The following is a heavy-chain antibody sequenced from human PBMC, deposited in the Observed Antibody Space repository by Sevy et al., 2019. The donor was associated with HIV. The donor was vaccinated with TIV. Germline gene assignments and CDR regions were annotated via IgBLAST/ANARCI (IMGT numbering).Heavy chain of an antibody. J-gene: IGHJ6*02. V-gene: IGHV5-51*01. CDR1: GYSFTSYW. CDR2: IYPGDSDT. CDR3: ASSAAKGARYYYYGMDV. D-gene: IGHD2-2*01. Sequence: GESLKISCKGSGYSFTSYWIGWVRQMPGKGLEWMGIIYPGDSDTRYSPSFQGQVTISVDKSISTAYLQWSSLKASDTAMYYCASSAAKGARYYYYGMDVWGQGTTVTVSS.